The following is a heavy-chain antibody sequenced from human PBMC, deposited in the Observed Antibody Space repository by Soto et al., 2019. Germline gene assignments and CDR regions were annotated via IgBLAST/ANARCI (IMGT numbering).Heavy chain of an antibody. CDR1: GGSISSYY. J-gene: IGHJ3*02. V-gene: IGHV4-59*01. CDR2: IYYSGST. D-gene: IGHD3-9*01. CDR3: ARDLTYYDIQNAFDI. Sequence: PSETLSLTCTVSGGSISSYYWSWIRQPPGKGLEWIGYIYYSGSTNYNPSLKSRVIISVDTSKNQFSLKLSFVTAADTAVYYCARDLTYYDIQNAFDIWGQGTMVTVSS.